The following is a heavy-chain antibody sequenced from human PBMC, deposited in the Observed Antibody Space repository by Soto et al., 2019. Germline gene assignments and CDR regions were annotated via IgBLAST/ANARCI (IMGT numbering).Heavy chain of an antibody. J-gene: IGHJ4*02. Sequence: PGGSLRLSCAASGFTFSSYGMHWVRQAPGKGLEWVAVIWYDGSNKYYADSVKGRFTISRDNSKNTLYLQMNSLRAEDTAVYYCARDLRYFDWLLFDYWGQGTLVTVSS. D-gene: IGHD3-9*01. CDR1: GFTFSSYG. CDR2: IWYDGSNK. CDR3: ARDLRYFDWLLFDY. V-gene: IGHV3-33*01.